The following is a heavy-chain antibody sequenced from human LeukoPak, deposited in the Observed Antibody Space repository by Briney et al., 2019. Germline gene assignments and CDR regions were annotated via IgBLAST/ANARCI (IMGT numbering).Heavy chain of an antibody. CDR2: IYHSGST. CDR3: ARDVGYDSSGYYYAL. V-gene: IGHV4-59*01. Sequence: SETLSLTCTVSGASISSYYWSWIRQPPGKGLEWIGYIYHSGSTNYNPSLKSRVTISIDTSKNQFSLKLSSVTAADTAVYYCARDVGYDSSGYYYALWGQGTLVTVSS. D-gene: IGHD3-22*01. CDR1: GASISSYY. J-gene: IGHJ4*02.